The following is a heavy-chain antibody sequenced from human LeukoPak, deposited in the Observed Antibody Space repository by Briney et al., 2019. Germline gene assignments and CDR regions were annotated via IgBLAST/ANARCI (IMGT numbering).Heavy chain of an antibody. CDR1: GFTFSTYW. CDR3: ASHASGWFA. V-gene: IGHV3-7*01. Sequence: GGSLRLSCAASGFTFSTYWMTWVRQAPGKGLECVANIRPDGSEKFYVDSVKGRFTISRDNAKDSVSLQLNSLRVEDTAVYYCASHASGWFAWGQGTLVTVSS. D-gene: IGHD6-19*01. J-gene: IGHJ5*02. CDR2: IRPDGSEK.